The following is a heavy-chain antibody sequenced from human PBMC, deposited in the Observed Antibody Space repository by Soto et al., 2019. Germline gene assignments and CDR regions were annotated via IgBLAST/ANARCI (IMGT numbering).Heavy chain of an antibody. D-gene: IGHD5-12*01. CDR2: IRSKAYGGTT. Sequence: EVQLVESGGGLVKPGRSLRLSCTASGFTFGDYAMSWFRQAPGKGLEWVGFIRSKAYGGTTEYAASVKGRFTIPRDDSKSIAYLQMNSLKTEDTDVYYCTRSQSVLRVDNYYYGMDVWGQGTTVTVSS. CDR3: TRSQSVLRVDNYYYGMDV. CDR1: GFTFGDYA. V-gene: IGHV3-49*05. J-gene: IGHJ6*02.